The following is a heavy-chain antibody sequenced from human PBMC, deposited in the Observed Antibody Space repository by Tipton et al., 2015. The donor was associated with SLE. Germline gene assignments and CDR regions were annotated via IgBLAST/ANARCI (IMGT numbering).Heavy chain of an antibody. Sequence: QVQLVQSGAEVRKPGASVKVSCKASGYTFTNYGISWVRQAPGQGLEWMGWISANNGDTKYAQRFRGRVTMTTDTSTSTTYMALRSPRSDDTAIYYCARECSGTGCLDYWGQGTLVTISS. V-gene: IGHV1-18*01. D-gene: IGHD2-8*02. CDR2: ISANNGDT. CDR1: GYTFTNYG. J-gene: IGHJ4*02. CDR3: ARECSGTGCLDY.